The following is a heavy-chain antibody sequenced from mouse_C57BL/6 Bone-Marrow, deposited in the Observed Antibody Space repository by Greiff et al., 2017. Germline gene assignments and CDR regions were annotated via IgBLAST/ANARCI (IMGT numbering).Heavy chain of an antibody. CDR3: ARGGSSLNWYFDV. J-gene: IGHJ1*03. CDR1: GYTFTDYY. Sequence: EVQLQQSGPELVKPGASVKISCKASGYTFTDYYMNWVKQSHGKSLEWIGDINPNNGGTSYNQKFKGKAALTVDKSSSTAYMALRSLTSEDSAVCYCARGGSSLNWYFDVWGTGTTVTVSS. D-gene: IGHD1-1*01. V-gene: IGHV1-26*01. CDR2: INPNNGGT.